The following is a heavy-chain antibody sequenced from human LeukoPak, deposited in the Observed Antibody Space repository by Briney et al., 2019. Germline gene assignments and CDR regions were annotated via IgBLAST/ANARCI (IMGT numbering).Heavy chain of an antibody. Sequence: SETLSLTCAVSGGSISSSNWWSWVRQPPGKGLEWIGEIYHSGSTNYNPSLKSRVTISVDRSKNQFSLKLSSVTAADTAVYYCARQYSSGWYADYWGQGILVTVSS. J-gene: IGHJ4*02. V-gene: IGHV4-4*02. CDR2: IYHSGST. D-gene: IGHD6-19*01. CDR3: ARQYSSGWYADY. CDR1: GGSISSSNW.